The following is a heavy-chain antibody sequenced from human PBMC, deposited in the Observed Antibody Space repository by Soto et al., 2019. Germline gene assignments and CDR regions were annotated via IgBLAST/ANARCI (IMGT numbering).Heavy chain of an antibody. D-gene: IGHD4-17*01. CDR2: IYHSGST. CDR3: ARAMTTVTTLDN. Sequence: QLQLQESGSGLVKPSQTLSRTCAVSGGSISSGGYSWSWIRQPPGKGLECIGYIYHSGSTYYNPFLESRVTISVDMSKNQFYLKMNSATAADTAVYYCARAMTTVTTLDNWGQGTLVTVS. V-gene: IGHV4-30-2*01. CDR1: GGSISSGGYS. J-gene: IGHJ4*02.